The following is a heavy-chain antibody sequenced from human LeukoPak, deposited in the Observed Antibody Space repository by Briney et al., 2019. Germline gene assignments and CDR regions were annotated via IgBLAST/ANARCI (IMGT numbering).Heavy chain of an antibody. V-gene: IGHV3-7*01. CDR2: IKQDGSEK. J-gene: IGHJ4*02. Sequence: PGGSLRLSCAASGFTFSNYWMNWVRLAPGKGLEWMANIKQDGSEKYYVDSVKGRFTISRDNAKNSLYLQMNSLRAEDTAVYYCARYYYDSSGYKMLDQWGQGTLVTVSS. CDR3: ARYYYDSSGYKMLDQ. CDR1: GFTFSNYW. D-gene: IGHD3-22*01.